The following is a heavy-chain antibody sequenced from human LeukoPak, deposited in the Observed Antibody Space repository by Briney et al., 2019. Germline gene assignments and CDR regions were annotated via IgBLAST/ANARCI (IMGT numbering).Heavy chain of an antibody. CDR2: INPNSGGT. V-gene: IGHV1-2*02. Sequence: ASVKVSCKASGYTFTGYYMHWVRQAPGQGLEWMGWINPNSGGTNYAQKFQGRVTMTRNTSISTAYMELSSLRSEDTAVYYCARANYMITFGGVIVFYFDYWGQGTLVTVSS. J-gene: IGHJ4*02. D-gene: IGHD3-16*02. CDR1: GYTFTGYY. CDR3: ARANYMITFGGVIVFYFDY.